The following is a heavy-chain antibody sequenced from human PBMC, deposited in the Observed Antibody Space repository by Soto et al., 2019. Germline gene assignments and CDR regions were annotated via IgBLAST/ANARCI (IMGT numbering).Heavy chain of an antibody. V-gene: IGHV1-58*02. CDR2: IVVGSGNT. Sequence: SVKVSCKASGYTLTSYAMHWVRQAPGQRLEWIGWIVVGSGNTNYAQKFQERVTFTRDMATDIAYMELSSLRSEDTGVYYCAARWGFRFYYSGMDVWVQGNTVTVSS. D-gene: IGHD3-10*01. CDR1: GYTLTSYA. CDR3: AARWGFRFYYSGMDV. J-gene: IGHJ6*02.